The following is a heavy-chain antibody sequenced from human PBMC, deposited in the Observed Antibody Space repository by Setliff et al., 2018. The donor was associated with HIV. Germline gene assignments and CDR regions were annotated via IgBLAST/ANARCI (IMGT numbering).Heavy chain of an antibody. CDR1: GGSISSGSYY. J-gene: IGHJ4*02. D-gene: IGHD3-3*01. CDR3: ARSTSESYKFWSGYYEAVAFDY. Sequence: PSETLSLTCTVSGGSISSGSYYWSWIRQPAGKGLEWIGHIYTSGSTNYNPSLKSRVTISVDTSKNQFSLKLSSVTAADTAVYYCARSTSESYKFWSGYYEAVAFDYWGQGTLVTVSS. CDR2: IYTSGST. V-gene: IGHV4-61*09.